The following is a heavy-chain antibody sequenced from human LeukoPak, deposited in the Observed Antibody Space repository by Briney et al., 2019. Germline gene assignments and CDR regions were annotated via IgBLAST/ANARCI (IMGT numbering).Heavy chain of an antibody. CDR3: ARGSSWYHIDTFDY. CDR1: GFTFSDYY. J-gene: IGHJ4*02. V-gene: IGHV3-23*01. Sequence: PGGSLRLSCAASGFTFSDYYMSWIRQAPGKGLEWVSAISGSGGSTYYADSVKGRFTISRDNSKNTLYLQMNSLRAEDTAVYYCARGSSWYHIDTFDYWGQGTLVTVSS. CDR2: ISGSGGST. D-gene: IGHD6-13*01.